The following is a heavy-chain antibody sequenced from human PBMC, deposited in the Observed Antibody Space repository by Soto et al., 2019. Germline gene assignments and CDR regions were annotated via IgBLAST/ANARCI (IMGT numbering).Heavy chain of an antibody. CDR2: INAGNGNT. Sequence: QVQLVQSGAEEKKPGASVKVSCKASGYTFTSYAMHWVRQAPGQRLEWMGWINAGNGNTKYSQKFQGRVTITRDTSESTAYMELSSLRSEDTAVYYCARAAVAVYYYGMDVWGQGTTVTVSS. V-gene: IGHV1-3*05. CDR1: GYTFTSYA. J-gene: IGHJ6*02. D-gene: IGHD6-19*01. CDR3: ARAAVAVYYYGMDV.